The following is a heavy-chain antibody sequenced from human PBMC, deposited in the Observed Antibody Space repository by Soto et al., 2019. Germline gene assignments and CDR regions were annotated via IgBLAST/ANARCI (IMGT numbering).Heavy chain of an antibody. CDR1: GFTFSDYY. CDR3: ARDAREICGVVIYYYDCYGMDV. Sequence: GGSLRLSCAASGFTFSDYYMSWIRQAPGKGLEWVSYISSSGSTIYYADSVKGRFTISRDNAKNSLYLQMNSLRDEDTAVYYCARDAREICGVVIYYYDCYGMDVWGQGTTVTVSS. D-gene: IGHD3-3*01. V-gene: IGHV3-11*01. CDR2: ISSSGSTI. J-gene: IGHJ6*02.